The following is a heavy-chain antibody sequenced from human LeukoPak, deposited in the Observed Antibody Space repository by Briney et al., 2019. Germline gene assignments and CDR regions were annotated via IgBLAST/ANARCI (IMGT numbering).Heavy chain of an antibody. J-gene: IGHJ4*02. CDR2: ISYDGSNK. Sequence: GGSLRLSCAASGFTLSSYAIHWVRQAPGKGLEWVAVISYDGSNKYYADSVKGRFTISRDNSKNTLYLQMNSLRAEDTAVFYCAKDFAGHQGGATGLFDYWGQGALVTVSS. CDR3: AKDFAGHQGGATGLFDY. CDR1: GFTLSSYA. V-gene: IGHV3-30*18. D-gene: IGHD1-26*01.